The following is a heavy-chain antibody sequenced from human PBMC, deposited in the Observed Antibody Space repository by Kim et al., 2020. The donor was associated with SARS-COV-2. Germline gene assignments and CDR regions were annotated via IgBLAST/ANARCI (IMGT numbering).Heavy chain of an antibody. V-gene: IGHV3-74*01. J-gene: IGHJ6*02. CDR3: GRVVRQYYYDGMDV. Sequence: GGSLRLSCAASDFTFTSYWMHWVRQAPGKGLEWVARISSDGSSTDYADSVKGRFTVSRDNAKNTVDLQLHSVRAEDTAVYFCGRVVRQYYYDGMDVWGQG. CDR2: ISSDGSST. CDR1: DFTFTSYW. D-gene: IGHD3-16*01.